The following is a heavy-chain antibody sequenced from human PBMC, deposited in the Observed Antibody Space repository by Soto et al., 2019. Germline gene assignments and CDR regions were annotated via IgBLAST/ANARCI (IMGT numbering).Heavy chain of an antibody. CDR2: IWYDGSNK. V-gene: IGHV3-33*01. D-gene: IGHD4-17*01. J-gene: IGHJ4*02. Sequence: QVQLVESGGGVVQPGRSLRLSCAASGFTFSSYGMHWVRQAPGKGLEWVAVIWYDGSNKYYADSVKGRFTISRDNSKNTLYLQMNSLRAEDTAVYYCAREWGTTVTIFDYWGQGTLVTVSS. CDR3: AREWGTTVTIFDY. CDR1: GFTFSSYG.